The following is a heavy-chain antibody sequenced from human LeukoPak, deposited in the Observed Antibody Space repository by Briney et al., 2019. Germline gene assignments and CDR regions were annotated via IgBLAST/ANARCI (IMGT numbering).Heavy chain of an antibody. J-gene: IGHJ4*02. CDR1: GFTFSSYW. V-gene: IGHV3-74*01. CDR2: INSDGSST. D-gene: IGHD2-2*01. CDR3: ARGLSGYASSLDY. Sequence: PGGSLRLPCAASGFTFSSYWMHWVRQAPGKGLVWVSRINSDGSSTSYADSVRGRFSISRDNAKNTLYLQMNSLRAEDTAVYYCARGLSGYASSLDYWGQGTLVTVSS.